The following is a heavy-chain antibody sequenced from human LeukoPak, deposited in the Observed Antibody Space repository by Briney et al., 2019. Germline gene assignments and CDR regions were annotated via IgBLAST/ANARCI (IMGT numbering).Heavy chain of an antibody. CDR2: IYYSGST. V-gene: IGHV4-59*08. CDR1: GGSISGYY. D-gene: IGHD1-26*01. J-gene: IGHJ6*02. Sequence: SETLSLTCTVSGGSISGYYWSWIRQPPGKGLEWIGYIYYSGSTNYNPSLQSRVTISVDTSKNQFSLKLSPVTAADTAVYYCARRSYWENGMDVWGQGTTVTVSS. CDR3: ARRSYWENGMDV.